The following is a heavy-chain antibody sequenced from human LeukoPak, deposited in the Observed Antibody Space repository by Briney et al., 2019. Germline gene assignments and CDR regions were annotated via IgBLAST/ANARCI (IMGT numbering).Heavy chain of an antibody. CDR2: INSDGSST. V-gene: IGHV3-74*01. J-gene: IGHJ4*02. CDR3: ARDPEWLLYRYLDY. D-gene: IGHD3-3*01. CDR1: GFTFSSYW. Sequence: GXLRLSCAASGFTFSSYWMHWVRQAPGKGVVWVSRINSDGSSTSYADSVKGRFTISRDNAKNTLYLQMNSLRAEDTAVYYCARDPEWLLYRYLDYWGQGTLVTVSS.